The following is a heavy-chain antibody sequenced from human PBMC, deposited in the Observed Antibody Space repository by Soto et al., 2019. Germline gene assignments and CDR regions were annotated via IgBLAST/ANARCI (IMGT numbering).Heavy chain of an antibody. Sequence: ADSVKVSCKASGYTFTSYGISWVRQAPGQGLEWMGWISAYNGNTNYAQKLQGRVTMTTDTSTSTAYMELRSLRSDDTAVYYCARELGGYCSSTSCQEGYFDYWG. D-gene: IGHD2-2*01. V-gene: IGHV1-18*01. CDR3: ARELGGYCSSTSCQEGYFDY. CDR1: GYTFTSYG. CDR2: ISAYNGNT. J-gene: IGHJ4*03.